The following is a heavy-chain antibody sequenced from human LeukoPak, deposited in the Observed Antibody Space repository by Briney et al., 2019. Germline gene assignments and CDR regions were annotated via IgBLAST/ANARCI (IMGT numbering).Heavy chain of an antibody. CDR2: IWYDGSNK. V-gene: IGHV3-33*06. J-gene: IGHJ3*02. Sequence: GRSLRLSCAASGFTFSSYGMHWVRQAPGKGLEWVAVIWYDGSNKYYADSVKGRFTISRDNSKNTLYLQMNSLRAEDTAVYSCAKGFRGATNDAFDIWGQGTMVTVSS. D-gene: IGHD1-26*01. CDR3: AKGFRGATNDAFDI. CDR1: GFTFSSYG.